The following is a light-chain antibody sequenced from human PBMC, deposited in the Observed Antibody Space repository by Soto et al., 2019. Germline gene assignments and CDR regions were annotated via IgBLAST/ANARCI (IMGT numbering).Light chain of an antibody. V-gene: IGKV1-5*01. CDR3: QQYKSYWT. J-gene: IGKJ1*01. Sequence: DIQMTQSAATLSASVGDRVTITCRASTSISSWLAWYQQKPGKAPKLLIYDASSLESGVPSRFSGSGSGSEFNFTITGLQPDDFATYYCQQYKSYWTFGQGTKVDVK. CDR2: DAS. CDR1: TSISSW.